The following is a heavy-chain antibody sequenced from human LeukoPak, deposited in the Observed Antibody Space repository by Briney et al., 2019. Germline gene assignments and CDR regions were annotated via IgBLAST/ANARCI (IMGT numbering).Heavy chain of an antibody. CDR1: GYTFTSYG. D-gene: IGHD3-3*01. Sequence: ASVKVSCKASGYTFTSYGISWVRQAPGQGLEWMGWISAYNGNTNYAQKFQGRVTITADKSTSTAYMELSSLRSDDTAVYYCARAARFLEWLLPFDYWGQGTLVTVSS. CDR2: ISAYNGNT. CDR3: ARAARFLEWLLPFDY. V-gene: IGHV1-18*01. J-gene: IGHJ4*02.